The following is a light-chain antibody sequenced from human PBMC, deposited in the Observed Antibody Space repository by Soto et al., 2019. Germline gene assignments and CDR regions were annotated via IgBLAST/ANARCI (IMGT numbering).Light chain of an antibody. Sequence: DIQMTQSPSTLSASVGDRVTVTCRASQRISSWLAWYQQKSGKAPRLLIYDASTLEGGVPSRFSGSGSGTEFTLTISSLQPDDFATYYCQHYNSYSEAFGQGTKVDIK. V-gene: IGKV1-5*01. CDR1: QRISSW. J-gene: IGKJ1*01. CDR2: DAS. CDR3: QHYNSYSEA.